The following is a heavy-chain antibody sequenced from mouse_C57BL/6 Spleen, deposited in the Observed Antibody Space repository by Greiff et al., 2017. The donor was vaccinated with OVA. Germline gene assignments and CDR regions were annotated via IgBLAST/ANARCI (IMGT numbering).Heavy chain of an antibody. Sequence: QVQLKQPGAELVRPGSSVKLSCKASGYTFTSYWMDWVKQRPGQGLEWIGNIYPSDSETHYNQKFKDKATLTVDKSSSTAYMQLSSLTSEDSAVYYCARRTVVAHWYFDVWGTGTTVTVSS. J-gene: IGHJ1*03. CDR3: ARRTVVAHWYFDV. CDR1: GYTFTSYW. D-gene: IGHD1-1*01. V-gene: IGHV1-61*01. CDR2: IYPSDSET.